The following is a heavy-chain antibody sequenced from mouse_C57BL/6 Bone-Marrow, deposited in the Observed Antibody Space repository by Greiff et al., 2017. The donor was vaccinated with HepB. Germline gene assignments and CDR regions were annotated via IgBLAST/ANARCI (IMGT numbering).Heavy chain of an antibody. D-gene: IGHD1-1*01. CDR3: ARSVYYYGSGYWYFDV. J-gene: IGHJ1*03. CDR1: GFSLTSYA. CDR2: IWTGGGT. Sequence: VQRVESGPGLVAPSQSLSITCTVSGFSLTSYAISWVRQPPGKGLEWLGVIWTGGGTNYNSALKSRLSISKDNSKSQVFLKMNSLQTDDTARYYCARSVYYYGSGYWYFDVWGTGTTVTVSS. V-gene: IGHV2-9-1*01.